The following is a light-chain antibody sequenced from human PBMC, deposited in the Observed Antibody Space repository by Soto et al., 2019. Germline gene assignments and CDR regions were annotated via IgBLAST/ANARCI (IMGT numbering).Light chain of an antibody. J-gene: IGKJ1*01. CDR3: QQYNSYSEA. V-gene: IGKV1-5*03. CDR2: KAS. Sequence: QMTQSPSPLSASIGDRDTIAFLASESIISWLALLQQKPGKAPNLLLYKASTLESGVPSRFSGSGSGTEFTLTISSLQPDDFSTYYCQQYNSYSEAFGQGTKVDI. CDR1: ESIISW.